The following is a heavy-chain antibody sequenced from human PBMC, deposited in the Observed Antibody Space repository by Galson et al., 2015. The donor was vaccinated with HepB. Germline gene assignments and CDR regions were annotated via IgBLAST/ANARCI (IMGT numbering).Heavy chain of an antibody. Sequence: SLRLSCAASGFTFSDYYMSWIRQAPGKGLEWVSYISSSSSYTNYADSVKGRFTISRDNAKNSLYLQMNSLRAEDTAVYYCARWVGDIVVVPAAPQTYYFDYWGQGTLVTVSS. V-gene: IGHV3-11*06. D-gene: IGHD2-2*01. CDR3: ARWVGDIVVVPAAPQTYYFDY. CDR2: ISSSSSYT. CDR1: GFTFSDYY. J-gene: IGHJ4*02.